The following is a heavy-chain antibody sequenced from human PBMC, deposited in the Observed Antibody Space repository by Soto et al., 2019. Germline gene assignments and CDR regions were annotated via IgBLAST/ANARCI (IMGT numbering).Heavy chain of an antibody. V-gene: IGHV4-4*02. CDR2: IYYSGGT. Sequence: QVQLQESGPGLVRPSGTLSLTCAVSGDSINSNYCWTWVRQPPVKGLEWIAEIYYSGGTSYNPSLKSRVTISMDKSKNQFSLNLTSVTAADTAMYYCARDTGWGLGYWGQGTLVTVSS. D-gene: IGHD6-19*01. CDR1: GDSINSNYC. CDR3: ARDTGWGLGY. J-gene: IGHJ4*02.